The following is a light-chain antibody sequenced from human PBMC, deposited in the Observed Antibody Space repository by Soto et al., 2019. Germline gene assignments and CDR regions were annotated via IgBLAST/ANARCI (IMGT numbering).Light chain of an antibody. CDR2: SNS. V-gene: IGLV1-44*01. Sequence: QLVLTQAPSAAGTPGQRVTISCSGSSSNIGSNSVNWYQQLPGTAPKLLMYSNSQRPSGVPDRFSGSKSGTSASLAVSGLQSEDEADYYCAAWDDSLNGVVFGGGTKLTVL. CDR1: SSNIGSNS. J-gene: IGLJ3*02. CDR3: AAWDDSLNGVV.